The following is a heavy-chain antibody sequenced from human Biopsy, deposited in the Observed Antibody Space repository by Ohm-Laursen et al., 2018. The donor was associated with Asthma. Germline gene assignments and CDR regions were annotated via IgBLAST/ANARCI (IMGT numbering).Heavy chain of an antibody. Sequence: SLRLSCAASGFSFGSYGMHWVRQAPGKGLELVAVMSFDGRQTYYADSVKGRLTISRGNSKNTLYLQMNSLRAEDTAVYYCARSIYDFWSGYYGMDVWGQGTTVTVSS. CDR2: MSFDGRQT. J-gene: IGHJ6*02. CDR3: ARSIYDFWSGYYGMDV. CDR1: GFSFGSYG. D-gene: IGHD3-3*01. V-gene: IGHV3-30*03.